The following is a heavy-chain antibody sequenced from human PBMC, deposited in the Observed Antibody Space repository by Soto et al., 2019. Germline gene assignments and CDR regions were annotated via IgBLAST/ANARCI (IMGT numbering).Heavy chain of an antibody. CDR1: EYTFTSYA. CDR3: ARELPGLYYFDY. D-gene: IGHD4-17*01. V-gene: IGHV1-3*01. J-gene: IGHJ4*02. CDR2: INAGNGNT. Sequence: ASVKVSCKASEYTFTSYAMHWVRQAPGQSLEWMGWINAGNGNTKYSQKFQGRVTITRDTSASTAYMELSSLRSEDTAVYYCARELPGLYYFDYWGLGTLVTV.